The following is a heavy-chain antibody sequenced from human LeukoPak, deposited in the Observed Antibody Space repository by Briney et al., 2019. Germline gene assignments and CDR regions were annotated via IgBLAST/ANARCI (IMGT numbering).Heavy chain of an antibody. CDR2: IGTAGDT. Sequence: GGSLRLSCAASGFTFSSYDMHWVRQATGKGLEWVSAIGTAGDTYYPGSVKGRFTISRENAKNALYLQMSSVRAGDTAVYYCARASSGYDFDYWGQGTLVTVSS. J-gene: IGHJ4*02. V-gene: IGHV3-13*01. D-gene: IGHD5-12*01. CDR3: ARASSGYDFDY. CDR1: GFTFSSYD.